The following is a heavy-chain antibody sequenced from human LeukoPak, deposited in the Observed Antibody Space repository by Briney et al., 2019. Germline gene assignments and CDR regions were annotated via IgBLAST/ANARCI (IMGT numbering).Heavy chain of an antibody. CDR1: GFTFSSYG. CDR3: AKDRTVYSSSWAFDY. Sequence: GGSLRLSCAASGFTFSSYGMHWVRQAPGKGLEWVAFIRYDGSNKYYADSVKGRFTISRDNSKNTLYLQMNSLRAEDTAVYYCAKDRTVYSSSWAFDYWGQGTLVTVSS. CDR2: IRYDGSNK. J-gene: IGHJ4*02. V-gene: IGHV3-30*02. D-gene: IGHD6-13*01.